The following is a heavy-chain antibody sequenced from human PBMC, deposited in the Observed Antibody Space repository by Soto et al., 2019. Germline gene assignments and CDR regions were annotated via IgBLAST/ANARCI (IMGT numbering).Heavy chain of an antibody. J-gene: IGHJ5*02. Sequence: EVQLLESGGGLVQPGGSLRLSCAASGFTFSSYAMSWVRQAPGKGLEWVSAISGSGGSTYYADSVKGRFTISRDNSKNTLYLQMNSLRAEDTAVYYCAKDTAAHQAIPLRYNWFDPWGQGTLVTVSS. D-gene: IGHD6-13*01. V-gene: IGHV3-23*01. CDR3: AKDTAAHQAIPLRYNWFDP. CDR1: GFTFSSYA. CDR2: ISGSGGST.